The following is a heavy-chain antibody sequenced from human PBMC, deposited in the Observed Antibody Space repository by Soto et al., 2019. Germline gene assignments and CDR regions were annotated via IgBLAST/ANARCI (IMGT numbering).Heavy chain of an antibody. CDR2: ISAHNGNT. D-gene: IGHD1-1*01. J-gene: IGHJ5*01. CDR3: GRALTPTAS. V-gene: IGHV1-18*01. CDR1: GYTFTSYG. Sequence: QVQLVQSGAEVKKPGASVKVCCKASGYTFTSYGISWVRQAPGQGLEWMGWISAHNGNTIYAQKLLGRVALTTDTSTSTASMELRSLRPDVSPVYYCGRALTPTASWGHGALVTVSS.